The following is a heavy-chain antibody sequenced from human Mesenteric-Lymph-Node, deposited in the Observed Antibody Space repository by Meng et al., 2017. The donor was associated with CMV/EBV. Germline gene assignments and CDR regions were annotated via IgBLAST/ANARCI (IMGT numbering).Heavy chain of an antibody. CDR3: ARDRESSTWGDYYYYGMDV. D-gene: IGHD3-16*01. CDR1: GGSISSSGYY. Sequence: GSLRLSCTVSGGSISSSGYYCCWIRQPPGKGPEWTGSIYYSGNTYYNPSIKSRVTISADTSKTQFSLRLTSVTAADTAVYYCARDRESSTWGDYYYYGMDVWGQGTTVTVSS. V-gene: IGHV4-39*07. CDR2: IYYSGNT. J-gene: IGHJ6*02.